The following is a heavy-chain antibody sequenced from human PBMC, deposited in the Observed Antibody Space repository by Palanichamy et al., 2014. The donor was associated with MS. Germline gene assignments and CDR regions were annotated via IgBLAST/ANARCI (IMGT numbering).Heavy chain of an antibody. D-gene: IGHD3-10*01. CDR3: ARPLGGSGSYYF. J-gene: IGHJ4*02. CDR2: IHYSGST. CDR1: GGSISSSSYY. Sequence: QLQLQESGPGLVKASETLSLSCTVSGGSISSSSYYWGWIRQPPGKGLEWIGSIHYSGSTYYNPSLKSRVTISVDTSKNQFSLKLSSVTAADTAVYYCARPLGGSGSYYFWGQGTLVTVSS. V-gene: IGHV4-39*01.